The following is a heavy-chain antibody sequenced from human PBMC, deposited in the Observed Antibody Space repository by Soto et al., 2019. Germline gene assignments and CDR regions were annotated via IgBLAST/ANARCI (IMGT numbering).Heavy chain of an antibody. D-gene: IGHD3-22*01. CDR2: IIPIFGTA. V-gene: IGHV1-69*01. J-gene: IGHJ6*02. CDR3: ARGLLAYYYDSSGYYNGMDV. CDR1: GGTFSSYA. Sequence: QVQLVQSGAEVKKPGSSVKVSCKASGGTFSSYAISWVRQAPGQGLEWMGGIIPIFGTANYAQKFQGRVTITADESTSTAYMELSSLRSEDTAVYYCARGLLAYYYDSSGYYNGMDVWGQGTTVTVSS.